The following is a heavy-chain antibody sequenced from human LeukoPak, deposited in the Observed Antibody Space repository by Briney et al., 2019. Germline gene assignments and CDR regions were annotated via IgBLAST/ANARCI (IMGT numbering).Heavy chain of an antibody. V-gene: IGHV3-33*06. CDR1: GFTFSSYG. J-gene: IGHJ4*02. D-gene: IGHD2-2*01. CDR2: IWYDGSNK. CDR3: AKDSRKYCSSTSCHYYFDY. Sequence: GGSLRLSCAASGFTFSSYGMHWVRQAPGKGLEWVAVIWYDGSNKYYADSVKGRFTISRDNSKNTLYLQMNSLRAEDTAVYYCAKDSRKYCSSTSCHYYFDYWGQGTLVTVSS.